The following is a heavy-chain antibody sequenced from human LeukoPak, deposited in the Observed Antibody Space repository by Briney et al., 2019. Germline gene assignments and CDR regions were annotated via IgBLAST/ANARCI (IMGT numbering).Heavy chain of an antibody. V-gene: IGHV1-2*02. CDR1: GYTFADYY. J-gene: IGHJ3*01. CDR3: AREFRTTTWSFDAFDP. Sequence: GASLKVSCKASGYTFADYYMHWVRQAPGQGLDWVGGINPTSGATNYAQKFQGRVTMTRDTSINTSYMELSRLRSDDTAVYYCAREFRTTTWSFDAFDPWGQGTMVTVSS. CDR2: INPTSGAT. D-gene: IGHD1/OR15-1a*01.